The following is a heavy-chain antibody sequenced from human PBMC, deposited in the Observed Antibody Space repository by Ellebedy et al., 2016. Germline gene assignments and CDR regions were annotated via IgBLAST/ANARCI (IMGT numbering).Heavy chain of an antibody. J-gene: IGHJ5*02. V-gene: IGHV1-46*04. D-gene: IGHD3-10*01. CDR1: GYTFINYF. CDR3: ARDPIQAVPGLLRGGWFDT. Sequence: ASVKVSXKASGYTFINYFIHWVRLAPGQGPEWMGMINPSTGSTTYAQKLEGRVTLSRETSTTTVYMHLSGLRSEDTAMYYCARDPIQAVPGLLRGGWFDTWGQGSLVTVSS. CDR2: INPSTGST.